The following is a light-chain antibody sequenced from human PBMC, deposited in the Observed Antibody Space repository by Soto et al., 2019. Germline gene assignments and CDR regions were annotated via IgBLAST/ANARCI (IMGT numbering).Light chain of an antibody. J-gene: IGKJ5*01. V-gene: IGKV3-15*01. CDR2: CAS. CDR3: QQRSNWPPIT. CDR1: QSVSSN. Sequence: IVRTQSPANLSVSPGARATIPCQASQSVSSNLAWYQQKPRQAPRLLVYCASTRATGIPARFSGSGSGTDFTLTISSLEPEDFAVYYGQQRSNWPPITVGQGTRLEIK.